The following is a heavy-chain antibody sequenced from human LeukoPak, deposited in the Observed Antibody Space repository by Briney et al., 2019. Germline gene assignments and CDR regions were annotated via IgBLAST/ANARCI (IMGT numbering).Heavy chain of an antibody. D-gene: IGHD5-18*01. CDR3: AKDRGYSYGYDY. CDR1: GFTFSSYA. V-gene: IGHV3-23*01. CDR2: ISGSGGST. Sequence: PGGSLRLSCAASGFTFSSYAMSWVRQAPGKGLEWVPGISGSGGSTYYADSVKGRFTISRDNSKNALYLQMNSLRAEDTAVYYCAKDRGYSYGYDYWGQGTLVTVSS. J-gene: IGHJ4*02.